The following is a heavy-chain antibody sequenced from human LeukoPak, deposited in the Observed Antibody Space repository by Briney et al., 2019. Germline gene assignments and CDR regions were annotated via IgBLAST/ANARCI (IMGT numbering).Heavy chain of an antibody. D-gene: IGHD3-22*01. J-gene: IGHJ4*02. CDR1: VYTFTHYY. CDR3: ARIPLYYYDSSGYSPIFDY. CDR2: INPNSGGT. Sequence: ASVTVSYTPSVYTFTHYYMHWVRQAPGQGREWMEWINPNSGGTNYAQKFQGRVTMTRDTSISTAYMELSRLRSDDTAVYYCARIPLYYYDSSGYSPIFDYWGQGTLVTVSS. V-gene: IGHV1-2*02.